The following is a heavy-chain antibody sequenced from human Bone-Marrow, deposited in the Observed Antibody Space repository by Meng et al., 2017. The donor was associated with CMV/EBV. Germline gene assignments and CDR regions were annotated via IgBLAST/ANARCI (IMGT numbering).Heavy chain of an antibody. CDR2: IYTGGTST. D-gene: IGHD3-3*01. CDR3: AKLRDWNGYYPFDY. V-gene: IGHV3-23*03. CDR1: GFTFNNFA. J-gene: IGHJ4*02. Sequence: ETLSLTCAASGFTFNNFAMSWVRQAPGKGLEWVSLIYTGGTSTFHADSVKGRFTISRDNSKNTLYLQMTSLRAEDTAVYYCAKLRDWNGYYPFDYWGQGTLVTVSS.